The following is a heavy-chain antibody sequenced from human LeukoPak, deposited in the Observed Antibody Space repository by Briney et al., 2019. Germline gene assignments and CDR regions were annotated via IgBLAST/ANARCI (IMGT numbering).Heavy chain of an antibody. V-gene: IGHV4-4*07. CDR3: ARGDDYGDYGRSAFDI. J-gene: IGHJ3*02. CDR2: IYTSGST. Sequence: SETLSLTCTVSGGSISSYYWSWIRQPAGKGLEWIGRIYTSGSTNYNPSLKSRVTMSVDTSKNQFSLKLSSVTAADTAVYYCARGDDYGDYGRSAFDIWGQGTMVTVSS. D-gene: IGHD4-17*01. CDR1: GGSISSYY.